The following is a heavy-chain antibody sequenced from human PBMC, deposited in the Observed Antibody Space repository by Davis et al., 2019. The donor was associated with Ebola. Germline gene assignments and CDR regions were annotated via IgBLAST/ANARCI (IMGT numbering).Heavy chain of an antibody. J-gene: IGHJ4*02. D-gene: IGHD6-19*01. CDR3: ATTQWLREFDN. Sequence: GGSLRLSCKGSGYTFSSFWMSWVRQAPGKGLEWVSVIYDQSTAYADAVRGRFIISRDKSNNTLYLEMSSLRVDDTAVYYCATTQWLREFDNWGQGTLVTVSS. CDR2: IYDQST. CDR1: GYTFSSFW. V-gene: IGHV3-53*05.